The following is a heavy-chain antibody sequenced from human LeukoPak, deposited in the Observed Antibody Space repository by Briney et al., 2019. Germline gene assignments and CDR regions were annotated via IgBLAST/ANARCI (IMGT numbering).Heavy chain of an antibody. J-gene: IGHJ4*02. D-gene: IGHD3-3*01. V-gene: IGHV3-7*01. CDR2: IKQDGSEK. Sequence: GGSLRLSCAASVFTVSSYWMSWVRQAPGKGLEWVANIKQDGSEKYYVDSVKGRFTISRDNAKNSLYLQMNSLRAEDTAVYYCSAQYYDFWSGYYGAFDYWGQGSLVTVSS. CDR3: SAQYYDFWSGYYGAFDY. CDR1: VFTVSSYW.